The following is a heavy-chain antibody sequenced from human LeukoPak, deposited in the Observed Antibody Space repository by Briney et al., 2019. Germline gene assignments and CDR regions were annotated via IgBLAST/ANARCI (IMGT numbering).Heavy chain of an antibody. V-gene: IGHV3-30*02. J-gene: IGHJ4*02. CDR2: IRHDGTNK. CDR3: AKDYSSSWYYFDY. D-gene: IGHD6-13*01. CDR1: GFTFSNFG. Sequence: GGSLRLSCAASGFTFSNFGMHWVRQAPGKGLQWVAFIRHDGTNKYYADSVKGRFSISRDTSKNTLSLQMISLRAEDTAIYYCAKDYSSSWYYFDYWGQGTLVTVSS.